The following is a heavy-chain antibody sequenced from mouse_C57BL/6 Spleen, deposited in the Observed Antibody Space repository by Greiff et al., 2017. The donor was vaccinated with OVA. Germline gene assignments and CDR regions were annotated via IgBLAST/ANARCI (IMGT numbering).Heavy chain of an antibody. CDR2: IDPETGGT. D-gene: IGHD1-1*01. CDR1: GYTFTDYE. Sequence: QVQLQQSGAELVRPGASVTLSCKASGYTFTDYEMHWVKQTPVHGLEWIGAIDPETGGTAYNQKFKGKAILTADKSSSTAYMELRSLTSEDSAVYYCTRFGSSYPLVAYWGQGTLVTVSA. V-gene: IGHV1-15*01. CDR3: TRFGSSYPLVAY. J-gene: IGHJ3*01.